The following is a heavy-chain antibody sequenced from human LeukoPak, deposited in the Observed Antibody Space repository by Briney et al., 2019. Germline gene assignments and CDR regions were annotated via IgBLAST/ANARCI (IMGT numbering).Heavy chain of an antibody. CDR1: GFTFSSYG. J-gene: IGHJ4*02. D-gene: IGHD1-7*01. CDR3: ARDSGWNYPFDY. Sequence: GGSLRLSCAASGFTFSSYGMHWVRQAPGKGLEWVAVIWYDGSNKYYADSVKGRFTISRDNSKNTLYLQMNSLRAEDTAVYYCARDSGWNYPFDYWGQGTLVTVSS. V-gene: IGHV3-33*01. CDR2: IWYDGSNK.